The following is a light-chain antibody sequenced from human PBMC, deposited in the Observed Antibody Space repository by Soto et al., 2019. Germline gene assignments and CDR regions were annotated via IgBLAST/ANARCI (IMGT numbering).Light chain of an antibody. CDR2: DVS. Sequence: QSVLTQPASVSGSPGQSITISCTGTSSDVGGYNYVSWYQQHPGKAPKLMIYDVSNRPSGVSNRFSGSKSGNTASLTISGLQAEDEADYYCSSYTSSXTLVFGGGTKX. V-gene: IGLV2-14*01. CDR3: SSYTSSXTLV. CDR1: SSDVGGYNY. J-gene: IGLJ3*02.